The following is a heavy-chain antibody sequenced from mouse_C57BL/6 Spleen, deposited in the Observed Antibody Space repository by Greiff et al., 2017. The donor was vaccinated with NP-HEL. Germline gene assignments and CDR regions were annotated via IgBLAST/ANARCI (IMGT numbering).Heavy chain of an antibody. CDR3: AKTAQAHYYAMDY. CDR1: GYAFSSYW. CDR2: IYPGDGDT. D-gene: IGHD3-2*02. Sequence: QVQLKESGAELVKPGTSVKISCKASGYAFSSYWMNWVKQRPGKGLEWIGQIYPGDGDTNYNGKFKGKATLTADKSSSTAYMQLSSLTSEDSAVYFCAKTAQAHYYAMDYWGQGTSVTVSS. V-gene: IGHV1-80*01. J-gene: IGHJ4*01.